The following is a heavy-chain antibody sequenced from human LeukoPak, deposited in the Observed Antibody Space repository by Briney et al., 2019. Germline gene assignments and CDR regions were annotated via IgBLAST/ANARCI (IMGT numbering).Heavy chain of an antibody. V-gene: IGHV3-15*01. J-gene: IGHJ4*02. Sequence: TGGSLRLSCAASGFTFSNAWMSWVRQAPGKGLEWVGRIKSKTDGGTTDYAAPVKGRFTISRDDSKNTLYLQMNSLRAEDTAVYYCARDRRWFGEIPTLDYWGQGTLVTVSS. D-gene: IGHD3-10*01. CDR3: ARDRRWFGEIPTLDY. CDR2: IKSKTDGGTT. CDR1: GFTFSNAW.